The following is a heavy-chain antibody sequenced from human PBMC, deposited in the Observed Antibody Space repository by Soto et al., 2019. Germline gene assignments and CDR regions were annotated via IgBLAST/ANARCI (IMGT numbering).Heavy chain of an antibody. J-gene: IGHJ4*02. D-gene: IGHD6-6*01. CDR1: GGTFSSYA. V-gene: IGHV1-69*12. Sequence: QVQLVQSGAEVKKPGSSVKVSCKASGGTFSSYAISWVRQAPGQGLEWMGGIIPIFGTANYAQKFQGRVTITADESTRTAYMELSSLRSEDTAVYYCARGASIAARPENYFDYWGQGTLVTVSS. CDR2: IIPIFGTA. CDR3: ARGASIAARPENYFDY.